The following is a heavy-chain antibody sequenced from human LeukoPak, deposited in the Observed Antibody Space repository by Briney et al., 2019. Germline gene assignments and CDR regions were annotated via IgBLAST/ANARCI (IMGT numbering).Heavy chain of an antibody. D-gene: IGHD3-16*01. CDR2: IFYSGST. CDR3: ARVLGNSAFDI. Sequence: SQTLSLTCTVSGGSISSGHYYWTWIRQRPGRGLEWIGCIFYSGSTYYNPSLKSRITISVDTSKNQFSLKLSSVTAADTVVYYCARVLGNSAFDIWGQGTMVTVSS. V-gene: IGHV4-30-4*08. J-gene: IGHJ3*02. CDR1: GGSISSGHYY.